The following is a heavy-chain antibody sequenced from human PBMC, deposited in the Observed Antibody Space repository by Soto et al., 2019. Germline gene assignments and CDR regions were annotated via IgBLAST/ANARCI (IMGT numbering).Heavy chain of an antibody. V-gene: IGHV4-59*08. J-gene: IGHJ4*02. CDR3: ARHWGYGAARFVDY. CDR2: IYYSGST. CDR1: GGSISSYY. Sequence: SETLSLTCTVSGGSISSYYWSWIRQPPGKGLEWIGYIYYSGSTNYNPSLKSRVTISVDTSKNQFSLKLSSVTAADTAVYYCARHWGYGAARFVDYWGQGTLVTVSS. D-gene: IGHD6-6*01.